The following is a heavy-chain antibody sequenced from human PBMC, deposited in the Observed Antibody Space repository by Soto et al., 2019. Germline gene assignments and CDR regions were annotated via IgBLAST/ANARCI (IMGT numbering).Heavy chain of an antibody. CDR2: IYYSGST. J-gene: IGHJ6*02. CDR3: ARVASPYYYYGMDV. Sequence: QVQLQESGPGLVKPSQTLSLTCTVSGGSISSGGYYWSWIRQHPGKGLEWIGYIYYSGSTYYNPSLKSRVTIAVDTSKNQFSLKLSSVTAADTAVYYCARVASPYYYYGMDVWGQGTTVTVSS. V-gene: IGHV4-31*03. CDR1: GGSISSGGYY.